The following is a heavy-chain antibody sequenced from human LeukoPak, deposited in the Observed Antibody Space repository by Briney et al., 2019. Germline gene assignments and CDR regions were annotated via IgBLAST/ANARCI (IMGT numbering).Heavy chain of an antibody. Sequence: SVKVSCKASGGTFSGYTISWVRQAPGQGLEWMGRIIPILGIANYAQKFQGRVTIIADKSTSTAYMELSSLRSEDTAVYYCAHVVGATDGAFDYWGQGTLVTVSS. CDR2: IIPILGIA. D-gene: IGHD1-26*01. J-gene: IGHJ4*02. V-gene: IGHV1-69*02. CDR1: GGTFSGYT. CDR3: AHVVGATDGAFDY.